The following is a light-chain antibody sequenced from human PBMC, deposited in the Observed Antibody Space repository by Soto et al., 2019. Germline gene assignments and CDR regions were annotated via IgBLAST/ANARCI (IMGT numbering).Light chain of an antibody. Sequence: EIVLTQSPGTLSLSPGERATLSCRASQSVSSSYLAWYQQKPGQAPRLLIYGASSRATGIPGRFSGSGSGTDFNFTISSLEPEAFAVYYCQPYGSSPYTFGQGTKLEIK. CDR2: GAS. J-gene: IGKJ2*01. CDR3: QPYGSSPYT. V-gene: IGKV3-20*01. CDR1: QSVSSSY.